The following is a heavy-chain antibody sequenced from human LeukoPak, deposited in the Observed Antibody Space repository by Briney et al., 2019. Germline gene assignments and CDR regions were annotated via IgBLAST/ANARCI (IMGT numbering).Heavy chain of an antibody. J-gene: IGHJ4*02. D-gene: IGHD3-3*01. CDR3: AREYRMRSTIFGVAIDY. V-gene: IGHV4-38-2*02. CDR2: IYHGGST. CDR1: GHSISSGYY. Sequence: PSETLSLTCTVSGHSISSGYYWGWIRQPPGKGLEWIGSIYHGGSTYYNPSLKSRVTISVDTSKNQFSLKLSSVTAADTAVYYCAREYRMRSTIFGVAIDYWGQGTLVTVSS.